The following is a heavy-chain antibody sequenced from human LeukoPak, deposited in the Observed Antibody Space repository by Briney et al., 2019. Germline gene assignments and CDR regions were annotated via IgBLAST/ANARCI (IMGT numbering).Heavy chain of an antibody. D-gene: IGHD1-26*01. CDR1: GGSINNYY. V-gene: IGHV4-4*07. J-gene: IGHJ4*02. CDR2: IYSSGST. Sequence: SETLSLTCTVSGGSINNYYWSWIRQPAGKGLEWIGLIYSSGSTSYNPSLKSRVTMSVDTSKKQFSLKLSSVTAADTAVYYCARIVGATTYFDYWGQGTLVTVSS. CDR3: ARIVGATTYFDY.